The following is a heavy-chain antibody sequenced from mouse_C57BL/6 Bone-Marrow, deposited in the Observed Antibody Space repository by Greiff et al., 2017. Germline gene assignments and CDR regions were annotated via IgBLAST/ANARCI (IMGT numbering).Heavy chain of an antibody. Sequence: QVQLKESGPGLGAPSQSLSSTCTVSGFSLTSYGVSWVRQPPGKGLEWLGVIWGDGGTNYHSALISRMSISKDNSKSQVFLKLNSLQTDDTATYYCAKEGTTVVGDDWGQGTTLTVSS. CDR2: IWGDGGT. J-gene: IGHJ2*01. D-gene: IGHD1-1*01. CDR3: AKEGTTVVGDD. V-gene: IGHV2-3*01. CDR1: GFSLTSYG.